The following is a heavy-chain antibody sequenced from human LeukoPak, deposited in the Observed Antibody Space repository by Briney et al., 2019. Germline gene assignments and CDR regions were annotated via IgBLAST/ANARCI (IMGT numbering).Heavy chain of an antibody. CDR1: GFTVSSNY. CDR3: ARGVGNPYYYDSSGYNYFDY. CDR2: IYSGGST. D-gene: IGHD3-22*01. J-gene: IGHJ4*02. Sequence: PGGSLRLSCAASGFTVSSNYMSWVRQAPGKGLEWVSVIYSGGSTYYADSVKGRFTISRDNSKNTLYLQMNGLRAEDTAVYYCARGVGNPYYYDSSGYNYFDYWGQGTLVTVSS. V-gene: IGHV3-53*01.